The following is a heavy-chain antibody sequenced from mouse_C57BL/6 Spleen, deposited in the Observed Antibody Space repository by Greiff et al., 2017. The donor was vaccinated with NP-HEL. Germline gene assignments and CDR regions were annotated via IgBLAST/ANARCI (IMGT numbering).Heavy chain of an antibody. V-gene: IGHV1-82*01. CDR3: ASAERLLPGFGY. CDR2: IYPGDGDT. J-gene: IGHJ3*01. CDR1: GYAFSSSW. D-gene: IGHD2-3*01. Sequence: QVQLQQSGPELVKPGASVKISCKASGYAFSSSWMNWVKQRPGKGLEWIGRIYPGDGDTNYNGKFKGKATLTADKSSSTAYMQRSSLTSEDSAVYFWASAERLLPGFGYWGQGTLVTVSA.